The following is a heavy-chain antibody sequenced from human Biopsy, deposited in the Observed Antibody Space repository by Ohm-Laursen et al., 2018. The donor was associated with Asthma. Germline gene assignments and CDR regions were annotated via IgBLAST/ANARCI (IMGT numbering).Heavy chain of an antibody. CDR1: GFSFSNFA. J-gene: IGHJ3*02. D-gene: IGHD1-1*01. Sequence: SLRLSCAASGFSFSNFAIHWVRQAPGKGLEWVAVISKDASTQDYADSVKGRFTMARDNSKNTLDLQMNSLREEDTAVYYGVSDGTDDAFDIWGQGTVVSVSS. V-gene: IGHV3-30*01. CDR3: VSDGTDDAFDI. CDR2: ISKDASTQ.